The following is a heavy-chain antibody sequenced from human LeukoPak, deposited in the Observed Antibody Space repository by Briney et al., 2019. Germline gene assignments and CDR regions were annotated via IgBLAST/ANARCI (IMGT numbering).Heavy chain of an antibody. J-gene: IGHJ6*02. Sequence: GGSLRPSCAASGFTFDDYAMHWVRQAPGKGLEWVSLISGDGGSTYYADSVKGRFTISRDNSKNSLYLQMNSLRTEDTALYYCAKDVTLGYYYYGMDAWGQGTTVTVSS. D-gene: IGHD5-18*01. CDR3: AKDVTLGYYYYGMDA. CDR2: ISGDGGST. CDR1: GFTFDDYA. V-gene: IGHV3-43*02.